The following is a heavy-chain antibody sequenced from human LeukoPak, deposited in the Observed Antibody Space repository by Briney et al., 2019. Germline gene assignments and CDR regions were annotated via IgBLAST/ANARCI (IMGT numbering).Heavy chain of an antibody. CDR1: GGSISPYY. J-gene: IGHJ4*02. Sequence: KTSETLSLTCTVSGGSISPYYWTWSRQPPGKGLEWIGYVHYSGSTKYNPSLKSRVTISLDTSKNQFSLKLNSVTAEDTAVYYCARTSYASGTNFDYWGQGTLVTVSS. D-gene: IGHD3-10*01. CDR2: VHYSGST. CDR3: ARTSYASGTNFDY. V-gene: IGHV4-59*01.